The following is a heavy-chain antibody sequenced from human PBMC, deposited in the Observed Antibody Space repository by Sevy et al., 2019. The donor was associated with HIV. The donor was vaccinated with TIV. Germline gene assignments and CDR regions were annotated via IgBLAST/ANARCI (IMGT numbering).Heavy chain of an antibody. CDR1: GISISSHW. Sequence: GGSLRLSCVGAGISISSHWMNWVRQSPGKGLEWVANINQDGSEIYYVGYVKGRCTISRYNARNSGYFQMHSLSVEDSGVYYCARAMGVWGQGTTVTVSS. J-gene: IGHJ6*02. CDR3: ARAMGV. V-gene: IGHV3-7*01. CDR2: INQDGSEI.